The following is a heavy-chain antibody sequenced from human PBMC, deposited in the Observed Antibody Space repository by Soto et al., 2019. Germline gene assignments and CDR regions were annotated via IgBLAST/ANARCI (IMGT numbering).Heavy chain of an antibody. CDR3: ARDHYGDYDS. Sequence: GGSLRLSCATSGFTFSSYLMHWVRQAPGKGLVWVSRIDSDGTSTTYADSVKGRFTISRDNAKNTLYLQMNSLRAEDTAVYYCARDHYGDYDSWGQGTLVTVSS. CDR2: IDSDGTST. D-gene: IGHD4-17*01. J-gene: IGHJ5*01. V-gene: IGHV3-74*01. CDR1: GFTFSSYL.